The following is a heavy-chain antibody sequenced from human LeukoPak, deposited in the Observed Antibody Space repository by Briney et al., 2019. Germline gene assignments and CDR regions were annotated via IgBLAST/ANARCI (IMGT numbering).Heavy chain of an antibody. CDR3: ARSGVWLRGTTAFDY. D-gene: IGHD4-17*01. V-gene: IGHV4-59*12. CDR2: IHYSRST. CDR1: GGSISSYY. Sequence: SETLSLTCTVSGGSISSYYWSWIRQPPGKGLEWIGYIHYSRSTYYNPSLKSRLTISVDTSKNQFSLKLSSVPAADTAVYYCARSGVWLRGTTAFDYWGQGTLVTVSS. J-gene: IGHJ4*02.